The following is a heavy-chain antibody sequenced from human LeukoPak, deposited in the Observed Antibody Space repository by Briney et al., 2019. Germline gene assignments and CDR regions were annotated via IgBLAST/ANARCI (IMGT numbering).Heavy chain of an antibody. CDR2: INPNSGGT. D-gene: IGHD2-2*01. CDR3: ARLLLGYCSSTSCYDLGFDY. Sequence: ASVKVSCKASGYTFTGYYMHWVRQAPGQGLEWMGWINPNSGGTNYAQKFQGRVTMTRDTSISTAYMELSRLRSDDTAVYYCARLLLGYCSSTSCYDLGFDYWGQGTLVTVSS. CDR1: GYTFTGYY. V-gene: IGHV1-2*02. J-gene: IGHJ4*02.